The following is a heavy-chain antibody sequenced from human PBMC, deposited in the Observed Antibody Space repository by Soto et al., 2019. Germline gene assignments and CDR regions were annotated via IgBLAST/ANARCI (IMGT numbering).Heavy chain of an antibody. Sequence: QVQLVESGGGVVQPGRSLRLSCAASGFTFSNYAMHWVRQAPGKGLEWVSFMWYDGSNNYYADSVKGRFTISRDNSKNMLYLQMNSLRAEDTAVYYCARDSSGNLDFWGQGTLVTVSS. CDR2: MWYDGSNN. CDR1: GFTFSNYA. V-gene: IGHV3-33*01. J-gene: IGHJ4*02. D-gene: IGHD3-10*01. CDR3: ARDSSGNLDF.